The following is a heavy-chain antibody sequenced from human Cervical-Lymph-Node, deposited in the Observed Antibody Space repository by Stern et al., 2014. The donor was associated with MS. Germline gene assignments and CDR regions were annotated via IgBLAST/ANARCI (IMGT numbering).Heavy chain of an antibody. CDR3: VRDDHGYLGYSYYYAMDV. Sequence: QVQLVQSGAEVKKPGASVTVSCKASGDTFTKSYIHWVRQAPGQGLEWMGIINPSASTSYAQKFQGRLTVTLDTPTSTVYMELSGLRSEDTAIYYCVRDDHGYLGYSYYYAMDVWGLGTTVTVSS. D-gene: IGHD5-18*01. CDR1: GDTFTKSY. V-gene: IGHV1-46*01. CDR2: INPSAST. J-gene: IGHJ6*02.